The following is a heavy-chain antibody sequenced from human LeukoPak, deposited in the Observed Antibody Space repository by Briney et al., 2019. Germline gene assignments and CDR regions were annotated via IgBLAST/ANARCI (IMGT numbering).Heavy chain of an antibody. Sequence: ASVKVSCKASGGTFSSYAISWVRQAPGQGLEWMGRIIPILGIANYAQKFQGRVTITADKSTSTAYMELSSLRSEDTAVYYCAREGVPAAMDYWGQGTLVTVSS. CDR3: AREGVPAAMDY. CDR2: IIPILGIA. CDR1: GGTFSSYA. D-gene: IGHD2-2*01. V-gene: IGHV1-69*04. J-gene: IGHJ4*02.